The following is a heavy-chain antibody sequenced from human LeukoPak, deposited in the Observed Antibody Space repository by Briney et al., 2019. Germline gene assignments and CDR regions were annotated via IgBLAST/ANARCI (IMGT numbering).Heavy chain of an antibody. CDR2: IYHSGST. J-gene: IGHJ2*01. D-gene: IGHD3-22*01. V-gene: IGHV4-30-2*01. CDR1: GGSISSGGYS. CDR3: ARRKDYYDSSGYYYKNYWYFDL. Sequence: SETLSLTCAVSGGSISSGGYSWSWIRQPPGKGLEWIGYIYHSGSTYYNPSLKSRVTISVDRSKNQFSLKLSSVTAADTAVYYCARRKDYYDSSGYYYKNYWYFDLWGCGTLVTVSS.